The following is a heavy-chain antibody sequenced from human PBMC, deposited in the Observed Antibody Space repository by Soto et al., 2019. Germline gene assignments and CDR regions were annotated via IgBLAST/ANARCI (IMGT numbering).Heavy chain of an antibody. D-gene: IGHD3-3*01. CDR1: GFTFSSYA. V-gene: IGHV3-23*01. J-gene: IGHJ4*02. CDR2: ISGSGGST. Sequence: PGGSLRLPCAASGFTFSSYAMSWVRPVPGKGLEWVSAISGSGGSTSYADSVKGRFTISRDNSKDTLYLQMNSLRAEDTAVYYCAKDQRGTIFGVVDPAMDYWGQGTLVTVSS. CDR3: AKDQRGTIFGVVDPAMDY.